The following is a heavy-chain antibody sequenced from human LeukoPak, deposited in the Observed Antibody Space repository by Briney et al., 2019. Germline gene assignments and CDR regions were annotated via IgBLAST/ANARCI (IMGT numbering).Heavy chain of an antibody. CDR1: GGSISSISYY. J-gene: IGHJ4*02. Sequence: SETLSLTCTVSGGSISSISYYWGWIRQPPGKGLEWIGSIYYSGSTYYNPSLKSRVTISVDTSKNQFSLKLSSVTAADTAVYYCARRALSSAHRYATDYWGQGTLVTVSS. CDR3: ARRALSSAHRYATDY. CDR2: IYYSGST. V-gene: IGHV4-39*01. D-gene: IGHD2-8*01.